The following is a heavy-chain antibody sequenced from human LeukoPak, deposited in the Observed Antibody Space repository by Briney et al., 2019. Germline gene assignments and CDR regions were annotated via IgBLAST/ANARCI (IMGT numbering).Heavy chain of an antibody. D-gene: IGHD3-22*01. CDR2: INHSGST. V-gene: IGHV4-34*01. J-gene: IGHJ4*02. CDR1: GGSFSGYY. CDR3: ARQETYYYDSSGYLVFDY. Sequence: SETLSLTCAVYGGSFSGYYWSWIRQPPGKGLEWIGEINHSGSTDYNPSLKSRVTISVDTSKNQFSLKLSSVTAADTAVYYCARQETYYYDSSGYLVFDYWGQGTLVTVSS.